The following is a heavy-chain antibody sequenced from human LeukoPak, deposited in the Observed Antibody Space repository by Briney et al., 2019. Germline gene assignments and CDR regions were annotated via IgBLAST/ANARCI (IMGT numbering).Heavy chain of an antibody. D-gene: IGHD3-10*01. V-gene: IGHV1-18*01. Sequence: ASVKVSCKASGYTFTSYGISWVRQAPGQGLEWMGWISAYNGNTNYAQKLQGRVTMTTDTSTSTAYMELRSLRSDDTAVYYCARGSVVSVWFGEFPDPWGQGTLVTVSS. CDR1: GYTFTSYG. CDR2: ISAYNGNT. J-gene: IGHJ5*02. CDR3: ARGSVVSVWFGEFPDP.